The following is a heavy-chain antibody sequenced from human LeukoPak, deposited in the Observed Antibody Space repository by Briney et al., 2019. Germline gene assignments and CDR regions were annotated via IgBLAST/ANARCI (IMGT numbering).Heavy chain of an antibody. CDR2: ISSRSTYI. V-gene: IGHV3-21*04. CDR3: ATKDGVGPAAFDY. D-gene: IGHD2-2*01. J-gene: IGHJ4*02. CDR1: GFTFSNYS. Sequence: GGSLRLSCAASGFTFSNYSMNWVRQAPGKGLEWVSSISSRSTYIYHADSVKGRFTISRDNSKNTLYLQMNSLRAEDTAVYYCATKDGVGPAAFDYWGQGTLVTVSS.